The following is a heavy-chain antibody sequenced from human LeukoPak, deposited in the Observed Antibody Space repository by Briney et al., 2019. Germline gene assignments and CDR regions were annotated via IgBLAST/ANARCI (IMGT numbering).Heavy chain of an antibody. J-gene: IGHJ3*02. CDR2: IWYDGGNK. CDR1: GFTFSSYG. Sequence: GGSLRLSCAASGFTFSSYGMHWVRQAPGKGLEWVAVIWYDGGNKYYADSVKGRFTISRDNSKNTLYLQMNSLRAEDTAVYYCAKEPLNVLRSLEWAFDIWGQGTMVTVSS. V-gene: IGHV3-33*06. CDR3: AKEPLNVLRSLEWAFDI. D-gene: IGHD3-3*01.